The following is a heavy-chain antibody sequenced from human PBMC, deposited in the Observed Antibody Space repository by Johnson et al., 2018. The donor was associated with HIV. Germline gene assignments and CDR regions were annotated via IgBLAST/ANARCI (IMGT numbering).Heavy chain of an antibody. V-gene: IGHV3-49*04. CDR1: GFTFGDYA. CDR2: IRGKVYGGTT. CDR3: TRGIGGPAATGAFDI. Sequence: VQLVESGGGLVQPGGSLRLSCAASGFTFGDYAMSWVRQAPGKGLEWVGFIRGKVYGGTTEYAASVKGRFTISRDDSKSVAYLQMNSLKTEDTAVYYCTRGIGGPAATGAFDIWGQGTMVTVSS. D-gene: IGHD2-2*01. J-gene: IGHJ3*02.